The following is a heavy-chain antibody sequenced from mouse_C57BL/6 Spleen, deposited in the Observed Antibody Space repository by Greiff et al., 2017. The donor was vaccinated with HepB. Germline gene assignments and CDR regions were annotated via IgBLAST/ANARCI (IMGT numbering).Heavy chain of an antibody. J-gene: IGHJ3*01. CDR2: IDPETGGT. CDR1: GYTFTDYE. CDR3: TRSVGPWFAY. Sequence: LQESGAELVRPGASVTLSCKASGYTFTDYEMHWVKQTPVHGLEWIGAIDPETGGTAYNQKFKGKAILTADKSSSTAYMELRSLTSEDSAVYYCTRSVGPWFAYWGQGTLVTVSA. D-gene: IGHD1-1*01. V-gene: IGHV1-15*01.